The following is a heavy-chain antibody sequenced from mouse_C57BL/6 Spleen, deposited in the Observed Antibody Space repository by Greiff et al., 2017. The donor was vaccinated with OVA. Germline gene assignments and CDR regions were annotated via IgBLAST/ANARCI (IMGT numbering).Heavy chain of an antibody. Sequence: DVQLVESGPGLVKPSQSLSLTCSVTGYSITSGYYWNWIRQFPGNKLEWMGYISYDGSNNYNPSLKNRISITRDTSKNQFFLKLNSVTTEDTATYYCAKRIYYDYDYYAMDYWGQGTSVTVSS. CDR2: ISYDGSN. V-gene: IGHV3-6*01. D-gene: IGHD2-4*01. J-gene: IGHJ4*01. CDR1: GYSITSGYY. CDR3: AKRIYYDYDYYAMDY.